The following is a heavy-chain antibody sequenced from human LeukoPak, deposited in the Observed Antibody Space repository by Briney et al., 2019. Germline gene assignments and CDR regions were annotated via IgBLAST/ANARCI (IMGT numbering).Heavy chain of an antibody. CDR1: GGSISSYY. CDR3: ARENRRHYYDSSGYYYDYNWFDP. V-gene: IGHV4-59*01. D-gene: IGHD3-22*01. J-gene: IGHJ5*02. Sequence: PSETLSLTCTVSGGSISSYYWSWIRQPPGKGLEWIGYIYYSGSTNYNPSLKSRVTISVDTSKNQFSLKLSSVTAADTAVYYCARENRRHYYDSSGYYYDYNWFDPWGQGTLVTVSS. CDR2: IYYSGST.